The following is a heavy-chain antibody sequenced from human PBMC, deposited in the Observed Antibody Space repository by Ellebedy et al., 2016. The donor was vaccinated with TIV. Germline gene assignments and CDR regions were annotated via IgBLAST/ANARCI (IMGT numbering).Heavy chain of an antibody. CDR2: IKNKANSYIT. CDR1: GFTFSDHY. J-gene: IGHJ4*02. V-gene: IGHV3-72*01. Sequence: PGGSLRLSCAASGFTFSDHYMDWVRQAPGQGLEWVARIKNKANSYITDYAASVTGRFTISREDSKNSLYLQMNSLKTEDTAMYYCTRVKLGAPTRCFDYWGQGALVTVSS. D-gene: IGHD1-26*01. CDR3: TRVKLGAPTRCFDY.